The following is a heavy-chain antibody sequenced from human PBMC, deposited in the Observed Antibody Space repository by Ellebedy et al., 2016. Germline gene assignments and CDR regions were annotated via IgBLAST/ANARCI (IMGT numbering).Heavy chain of an antibody. J-gene: IGHJ4*02. CDR1: GFTFSNYW. CDR3: ARYGLSGTFDY. D-gene: IGHD3-10*01. V-gene: IGHV3-7*03. Sequence: GESLKISCAASGFTFSNYWMGWVRQAPGQGLEWVANIKNDESEKYFVDSVKGRFIISRDNAKNSVYLQMSSLRAEDTAVYYCARYGLSGTFDYWGQGTLITVSS. CDR2: IKNDESEK.